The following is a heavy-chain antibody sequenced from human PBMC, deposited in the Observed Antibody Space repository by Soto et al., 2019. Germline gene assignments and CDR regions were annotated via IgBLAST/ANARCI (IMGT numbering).Heavy chain of an antibody. D-gene: IGHD1-26*01. CDR3: ARVGATGGPLFDY. Sequence: PGGSLRLSCAASGFTFSTYSMNWVRQAPGKGLEWVSYISSSSSTIFYTDSVKGRFTVSRDNAKNTLYLQMSSLRVEDTAVYYCARVGATGGPLFDYWGQGTLVTVSS. CDR1: GFTFSTYS. V-gene: IGHV3-48*01. J-gene: IGHJ4*02. CDR2: ISSSSSTI.